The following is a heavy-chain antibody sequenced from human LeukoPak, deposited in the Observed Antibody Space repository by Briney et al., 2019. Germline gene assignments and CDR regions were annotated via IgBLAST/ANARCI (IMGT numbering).Heavy chain of an antibody. J-gene: IGHJ4*02. CDR2: INRGDSDA. CDR3: TRGFAD. V-gene: IGHV5-51*01. Sequence: GESLRISCKGSGYTFTNYWVGWVRQMPGKGLEWMGIINRGDSDARYSPSFQGLVTISVDRSIDTAYLQWSSLKATDTPLYYCTRGFADWGQGTLVTVSS. CDR1: GYTFTNYW.